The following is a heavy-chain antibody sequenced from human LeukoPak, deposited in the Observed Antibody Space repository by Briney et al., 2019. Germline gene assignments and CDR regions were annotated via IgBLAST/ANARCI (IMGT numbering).Heavy chain of an antibody. Sequence: PGGALRLSCAASGFTVSRYYMSWVRPAPGKGLEWVSVFYIDGNTYYADSVRGRFTISRDNSKNTIYLQMNSLRAEDTAVYYCARGDGYNFFDSWGQGTLVTVSS. CDR2: FYIDGNT. D-gene: IGHD5-24*01. CDR3: ARGDGYNFFDS. J-gene: IGHJ4*02. V-gene: IGHV3-66*01. CDR1: GFTVSRYY.